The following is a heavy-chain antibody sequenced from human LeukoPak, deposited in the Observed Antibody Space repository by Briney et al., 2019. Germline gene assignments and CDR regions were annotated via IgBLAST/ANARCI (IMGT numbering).Heavy chain of an antibody. J-gene: IGHJ6*03. CDR2: IYTSGST. V-gene: IGHV4-4*07. CDR3: ARVVSQYSYYMDV. CDR1: GGSISSYY. D-gene: IGHD2/OR15-2a*01. Sequence: SETLSLTCTVSGGSISSYYWSWIRQPAGKGLEWIGRIYTSGSTNYNPSLKSRITISLDTSKNQFSLKLSSVTAADTAVYFCARVVSQYSYYMDVWGKGTTVTISS.